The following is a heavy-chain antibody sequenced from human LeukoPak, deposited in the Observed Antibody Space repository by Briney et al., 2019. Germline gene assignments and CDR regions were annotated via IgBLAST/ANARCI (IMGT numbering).Heavy chain of an antibody. D-gene: IGHD6-19*01. CDR1: GGTFSSYA. CDR2: IIPIFGTA. V-gene: IGHV1-69*05. Sequence: ASVKVSCKASGGTFSSYAISWVRQAPGQGLEWMGRIIPIFGTANYAQKFQGRVTITTDESTSTAYMELSSLRSEDTAVYYCARLRRAVAGTYYYYYMDVWGKGTTVTVSS. CDR3: ARLRRAVAGTYYYYYMDV. J-gene: IGHJ6*03.